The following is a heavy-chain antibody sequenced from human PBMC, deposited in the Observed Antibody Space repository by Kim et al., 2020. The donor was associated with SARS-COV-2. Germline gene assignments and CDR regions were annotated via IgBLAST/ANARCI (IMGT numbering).Heavy chain of an antibody. CDR1: GGTFSSYA. Sequence: SVKVSCKASGGTFSSYAISWVRQAPGQGLEWMGGIIPIFGTANYAQKFQGRVTITADESTSTAYMELSSLRSEDTAVYYCARIGYSYGYAYYYYYGMDVWGQGTTVTVSS. D-gene: IGHD5-18*01. CDR3: ARIGYSYGYAYYYYYGMDV. J-gene: IGHJ6*02. CDR2: IIPIFGTA. V-gene: IGHV1-69*13.